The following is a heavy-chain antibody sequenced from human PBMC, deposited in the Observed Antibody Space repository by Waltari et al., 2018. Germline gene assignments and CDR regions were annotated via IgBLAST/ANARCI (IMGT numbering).Heavy chain of an antibody. D-gene: IGHD2-21*01. J-gene: IGHJ4*02. Sequence: EVQLVESGGGLVQPGGSLRLSCAASGFTFSNPWMHWVRQPPGKGLVWVSRIVYDGSTTNYADSVKGRFTISRDNAKNTLYLQMNSLRVEDTAVYYCARGMGGDCGCDCYFDYWGQGTLVTVSS. CDR1: GFTFSNPW. CDR3: ARGMGGDCGCDCYFDY. V-gene: IGHV3-74*01. CDR2: IVYDGSTT.